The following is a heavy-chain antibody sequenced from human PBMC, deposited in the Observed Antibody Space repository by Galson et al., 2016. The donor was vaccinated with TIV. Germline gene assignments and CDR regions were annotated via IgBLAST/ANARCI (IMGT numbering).Heavy chain of an antibody. Sequence: SLRLSCAASGFIFSNYAMTWVRQAPGKGLEWVSSIRGGANFPQYADSVKGRFTISRDNSKNILYLQLDSLRAEDTAVYYCAKCAESYSNDAQDVWGPGTIVTVSS. CDR2: IRGGANFP. J-gene: IGHJ3*01. D-gene: IGHD3-10*01. CDR1: GFIFSNYA. CDR3: AKCAESYSNDAQDV. V-gene: IGHV3-23*01.